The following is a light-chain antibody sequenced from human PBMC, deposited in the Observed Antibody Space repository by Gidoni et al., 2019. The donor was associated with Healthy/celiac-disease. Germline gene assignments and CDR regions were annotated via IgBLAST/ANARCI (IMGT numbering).Light chain of an antibody. Sequence: QSALTQPPSASGSPGQSVTISCTGTSSDVGGYNYVSWYQQHPGKAPKLMLYEVSKRPSGVPDRFSGSKSGTTASLTVSGLQAEDAADYYLSSYAGSINLVFGGGTKLTGL. CDR3: SSYAGSINLV. J-gene: IGLJ2*01. CDR2: EVS. V-gene: IGLV2-8*01. CDR1: SSDVGGYNY.